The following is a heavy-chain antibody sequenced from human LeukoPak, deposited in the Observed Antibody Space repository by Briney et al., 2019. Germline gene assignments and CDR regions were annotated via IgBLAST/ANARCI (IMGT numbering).Heavy chain of an antibody. D-gene: IGHD3-22*01. CDR2: ISGDGRGT. J-gene: IGHJ4*02. V-gene: IGHV3-74*01. CDR3: ARINDSSGYPFDY. CDR1: GFIFTDYW. Sequence: PGGSLRLSCAASGFIFTDYWMHWVRHGPGKELVWVARISGDGRGTTYADSVKGRFTISRDNSKNTLYLQMNSLRAEDTAVYYCARINDSSGYPFDYWGQGTLVTVSS.